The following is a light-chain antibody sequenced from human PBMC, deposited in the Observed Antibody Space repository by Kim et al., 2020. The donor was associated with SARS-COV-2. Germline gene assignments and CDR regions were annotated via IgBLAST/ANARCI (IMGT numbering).Light chain of an antibody. CDR1: SSDVGGYNY. Sequence: GQSISISCTGTSSDVGGYNYVSWYQQHSGKAPKVMIFDVSNRPSGVSNRFSGSKSGNTASLTISGLQAEDEADYYCSSYTSSSIFVFGTGTQVTVL. CDR3: SSYTSSSIFV. V-gene: IGLV2-14*03. J-gene: IGLJ1*01. CDR2: DVS.